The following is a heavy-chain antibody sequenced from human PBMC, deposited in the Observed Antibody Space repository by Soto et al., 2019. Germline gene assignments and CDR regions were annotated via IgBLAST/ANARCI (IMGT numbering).Heavy chain of an antibody. J-gene: IGHJ6*02. Sequence: LRLSCAASGFTFSSYWMSWVRQAPGKGLEWVANIKQDGSEKYYVDSVKGRFTISRDNAKNSLYLQMNSLRAEDTAVYYCARDGPATDPYYYGMDVWGQGTTVTVSS. CDR3: ARDGPATDPYYYGMDV. V-gene: IGHV3-7*01. D-gene: IGHD6-25*01. CDR2: IKQDGSEK. CDR1: GFTFSSYW.